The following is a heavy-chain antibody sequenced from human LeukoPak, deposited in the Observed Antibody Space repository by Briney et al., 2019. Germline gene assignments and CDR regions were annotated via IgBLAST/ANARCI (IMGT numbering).Heavy chain of an antibody. J-gene: IGHJ1*01. CDR2: IYSDGSST. Sequence: GGSLRLSCAASGFTFSGYWMHWVRQAPGKGLVWVSRIYSDGSSTNYADSVKGRFTSSRDNAKNTLFLQMNSLRAEDTAVHYCIRGGSTYFRHWGQGTLVTVSA. V-gene: IGHV3-74*01. CDR1: GFTFSGYW. D-gene: IGHD3-16*01. CDR3: IRGGSTYFRH.